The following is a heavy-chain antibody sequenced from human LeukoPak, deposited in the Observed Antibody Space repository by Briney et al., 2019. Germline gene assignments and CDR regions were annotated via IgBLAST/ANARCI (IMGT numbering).Heavy chain of an antibody. D-gene: IGHD5/OR15-5a*01. V-gene: IGHV3-11*04. Sequence: GGSLRLSCAASGFTFSDYYMSWIRQAPGKGLEWVSYISSSGSTIYYADSVKGRFTISRDDAKNSLYLQMNSLRAEDTAVYYCASAVSHYYYYYMDVWGKGTTVTVSS. J-gene: IGHJ6*03. CDR1: GFTFSDYY. CDR3: ASAVSHYYYYYMDV. CDR2: ISSSGSTI.